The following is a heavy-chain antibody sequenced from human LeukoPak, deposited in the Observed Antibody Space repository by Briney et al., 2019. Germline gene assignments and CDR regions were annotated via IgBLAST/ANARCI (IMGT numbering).Heavy chain of an antibody. CDR3: ARGDIAVAGTSYYYYYGMDV. D-gene: IGHD6-19*01. Sequence: SQTLSLTCALSGDSVSSNSAAWNWIRQSPSRGLEWLGRTYYRSKWYNDYAVSVRSRITINPDTSKNQFSLQLNSVTPEDTAVYYCARGDIAVAGTSYYYYYGMDVWGQGTTVTVSS. CDR2: TYYRSKWYN. J-gene: IGHJ6*02. CDR1: GDSVSSNSAA. V-gene: IGHV6-1*01.